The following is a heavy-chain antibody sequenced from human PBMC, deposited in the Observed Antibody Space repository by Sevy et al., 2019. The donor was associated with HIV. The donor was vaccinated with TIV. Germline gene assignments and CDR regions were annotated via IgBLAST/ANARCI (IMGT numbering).Heavy chain of an antibody. CDR3: ARAGTGFGAEFDY. Sequence: GGCLRLSCAAAGFTFSNYWMHWVRQVPGKGLVWVSRIDTDGGGARYADSVKGRFTVSRDNARNTLYLQMTSVKVEDTGVYYCARAGTGFGAEFDYWGQGNLVTVSS. CDR2: IDTDGGGA. D-gene: IGHD3-10*01. J-gene: IGHJ4*02. V-gene: IGHV3-74*01. CDR1: GFTFSNYW.